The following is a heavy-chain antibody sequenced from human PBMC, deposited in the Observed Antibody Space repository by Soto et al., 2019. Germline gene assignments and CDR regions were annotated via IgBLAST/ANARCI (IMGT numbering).Heavy chain of an antibody. CDR3: AREGRRGYSYGYLGYYYYGMDV. J-gene: IGHJ6*02. D-gene: IGHD5-18*01. CDR2: ISAYNGNT. Sequence: ASVKVSCKASGYTFTSYGISWVRQAPGQGLEWMGWISAYNGNTNYAQKLQGRVTMTTDTSTSTAYMELRSLRSDDTAVYYCAREGRRGYSYGYLGYYYYGMDVWGQGTTVTVSS. CDR1: GYTFTSYG. V-gene: IGHV1-18*01.